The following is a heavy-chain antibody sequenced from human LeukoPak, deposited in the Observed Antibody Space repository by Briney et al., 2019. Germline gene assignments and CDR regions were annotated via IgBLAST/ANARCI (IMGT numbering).Heavy chain of an antibody. CDR3: ARVTGITVASGGAFDL. J-gene: IGHJ3*01. CDR2: IYSGGNT. D-gene: IGHD3-10*01. CDR1: GFTFSSYA. V-gene: IGHV3-23*03. Sequence: PGGSLRLSCAASGFTFSSYAMSWVRQAPGKGLEWVSIIYSGGNTYYADSVKGRFTVSRDNSKNTLYLQMNSLRAEDTAVYYCARVTGITVASGGAFDLWGQGTMVTVSS.